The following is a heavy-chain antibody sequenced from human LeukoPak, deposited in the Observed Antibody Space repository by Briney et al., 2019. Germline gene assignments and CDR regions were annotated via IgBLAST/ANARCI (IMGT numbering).Heavy chain of an antibody. J-gene: IGHJ6*02. D-gene: IGHD3-9*01. CDR3: ARGPDYYDILTGPGTYYYGMDV. V-gene: IGHV1-2*02. CDR1: GYTFTGYY. CDR2: INPNSGGT. Sequence: ASVKVSCKASGYTFTGYYMHWVRQAPGQGLEWMGLINPNSGGTNYAQKFQGRVTMTRDTSISTAYMELSRLGSDDTAVYYCARGPDYYDILTGPGTYYYGMDVWGQGTTVTVSS.